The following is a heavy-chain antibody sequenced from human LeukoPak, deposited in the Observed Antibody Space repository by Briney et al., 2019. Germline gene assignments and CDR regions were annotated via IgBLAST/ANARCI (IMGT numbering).Heavy chain of an antibody. V-gene: IGHV3-74*01. Sequence: GGPLRLSCAASGFTFSSYWMHWVRQAPGKGLVWVSRINSDGSSTSYADSVKGRFTISRDNAKNTLYLQMNSLRAEDTAVYYCARGEYSSSKTLDYWGQGTLVTVSS. J-gene: IGHJ4*02. CDR1: GFTFSSYW. CDR3: ARGEYSSSKTLDY. D-gene: IGHD6-6*01. CDR2: INSDGSST.